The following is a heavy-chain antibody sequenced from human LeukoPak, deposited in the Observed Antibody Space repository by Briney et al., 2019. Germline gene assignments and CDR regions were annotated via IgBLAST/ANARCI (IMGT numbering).Heavy chain of an antibody. V-gene: IGHV3-30*04. CDR1: GFTFSSYA. D-gene: IGHD5-12*01. CDR2: ISYDGSNK. CDR3: AREVEDVRWLRLYNWFDP. Sequence: GRSLRLSCAASGFTFSSYAMHWVRQAPGKGLERVTVISYDGSNKYYADSVKGRFTISRDNSKNTLYLQMNSLRAEDTAVYYCAREVEDVRWLRLYNWFDPWGQGTLVTVSS. J-gene: IGHJ5*02.